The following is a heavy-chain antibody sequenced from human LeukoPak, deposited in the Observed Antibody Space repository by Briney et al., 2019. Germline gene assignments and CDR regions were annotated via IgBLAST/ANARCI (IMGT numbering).Heavy chain of an antibody. V-gene: IGHV3-53*01. CDR1: GFTVSSNY. CDR2: IYSGGST. CDR3: ARVGTVVAGFDY. J-gene: IGHJ4*02. Sequence: PGGSLRLSCAASGFTVSSNYMSWVRQAPGKGLEWVSVIYSGGSTYYADSVKGRFTISRDNSKNTLYLQMNSLRAEDTAVYHCARVGTVVAGFDYWGQGTLVTVFS. D-gene: IGHD3-22*01.